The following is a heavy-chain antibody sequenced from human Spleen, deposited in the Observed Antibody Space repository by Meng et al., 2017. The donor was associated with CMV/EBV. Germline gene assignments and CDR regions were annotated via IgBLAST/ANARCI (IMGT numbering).Heavy chain of an antibody. J-gene: IGHJ2*01. V-gene: IGHV3-74*01. Sequence: GESLKISCAASGFTFSSYWMHWVRQAPGKGLVWISRINSDGSSTSHADSVKGRFTISRDNAKNTLYLQMNSLRAEDTAVYYCARDQTSRSWYFDLWGRGTLVTVSS. CDR1: GFTFSSYW. CDR3: ARDQTSRSWYFDL. CDR2: INSDGSST.